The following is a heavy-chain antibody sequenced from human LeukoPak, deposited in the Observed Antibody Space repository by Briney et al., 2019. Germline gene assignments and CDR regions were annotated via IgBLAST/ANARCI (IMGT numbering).Heavy chain of an antibody. CDR3: ARVGPATAFDY. Sequence: PGGSLRLSCAASGFTLSSFSMHWVRQSPGRGLEYVSAINYKGGTTYYADSVKDRFTISRDNSRNTLYLQMASLRDEDMGVYYCARVGPATAFDYWGQGTLVTVSS. CDR2: INYKGGTT. CDR1: GFTLSSFS. V-gene: IGHV3-64*02. J-gene: IGHJ4*02.